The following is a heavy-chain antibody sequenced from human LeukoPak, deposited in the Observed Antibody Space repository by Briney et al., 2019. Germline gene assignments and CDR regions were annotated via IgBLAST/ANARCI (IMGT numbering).Heavy chain of an antibody. V-gene: IGHV3-11*04. CDR2: ISSSGTII. D-gene: IGHD1-14*01. CDR1: GFTFSDYY. J-gene: IGHJ4*02. Sequence: GGSLRLSCEASGFTFSDYYMSWIRQAPGKGLEWVSYISSSGTIIYHADSVKGRFTVSRDSVKNILYLQMNSLRAEDTAVYYCARETAPSDLKAAFDYWGQGTLVTVSS. CDR3: ARETAPSDLKAAFDY.